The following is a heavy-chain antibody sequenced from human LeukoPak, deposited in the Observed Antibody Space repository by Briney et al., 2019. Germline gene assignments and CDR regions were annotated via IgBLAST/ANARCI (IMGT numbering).Heavy chain of an antibody. Sequence: GGSLRLSCAASGFSFSNYGMHWVRQAPGKGLEWVANIKQDGSEKYYVDSVKGRFTISRDNAKNSLYLQMNSLRAEDTAVYYCARDDIVVVPAATRDAFDIWGQGTMVTVSS. J-gene: IGHJ3*02. CDR2: IKQDGSEK. CDR1: GFSFSNYG. CDR3: ARDDIVVVPAATRDAFDI. V-gene: IGHV3-7*01. D-gene: IGHD2-2*01.